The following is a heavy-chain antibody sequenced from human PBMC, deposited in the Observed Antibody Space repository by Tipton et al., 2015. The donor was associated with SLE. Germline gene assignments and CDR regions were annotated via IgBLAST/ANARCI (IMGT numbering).Heavy chain of an antibody. CDR2: IYYSGGT. CDR3: AHANWGTNFDY. D-gene: IGHD7-27*01. CDR1: GGSISSSSYY. Sequence: LRLSCTVSGGSISSSSYYWAWIRQPPGKGLEWIGGIYYSGGTYYNPSLESRVTISVDTSKNQFSLKLSSVTAADTAVFYCAHANWGTNFDYWGQGTLVTVSS. V-gene: IGHV4-39*07. J-gene: IGHJ4*02.